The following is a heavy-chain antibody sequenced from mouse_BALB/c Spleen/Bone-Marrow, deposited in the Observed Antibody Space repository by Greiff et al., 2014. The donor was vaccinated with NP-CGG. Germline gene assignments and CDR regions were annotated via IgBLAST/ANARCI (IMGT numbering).Heavy chain of an antibody. CDR3: ARVQLLRSRGQDY. CDR1: GFNIKDTY. D-gene: IGHD1-1*01. J-gene: IGHJ2*01. Sequence: VQLQQSGAELVKPGASVKLSCTASGFNIKDTYMHWVKQRPEQGLEWIGRIDLANGNTKYDPKFQGKATITADTSSNTAYLQLSSLASEDTAVYYCARVQLLRSRGQDYWGQGTTLIVNS. CDR2: IDLANGNT. V-gene: IGHV14-3*02.